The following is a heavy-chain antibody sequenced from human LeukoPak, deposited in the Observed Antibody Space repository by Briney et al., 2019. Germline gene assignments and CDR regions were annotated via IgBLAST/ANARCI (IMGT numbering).Heavy chain of an antibody. D-gene: IGHD2-8*02. J-gene: IGHJ5*02. CDR3: ATYRQVLLPFEA. Sequence: GGSLRLSCAASGFTFRNYAMNWVRQPPGKGLEWVSSIFPSGGEIHYADSVRGRFTISRDNSKSTLSLQMNSLRAEDTAIYYCATYRQVLLPFEAWGQGTLVTVSS. CDR2: IFPSGGEI. V-gene: IGHV3-23*01. CDR1: GFTFRNYA.